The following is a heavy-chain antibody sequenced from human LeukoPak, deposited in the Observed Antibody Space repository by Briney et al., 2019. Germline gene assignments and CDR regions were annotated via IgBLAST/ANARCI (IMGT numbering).Heavy chain of an antibody. Sequence: ASVKVSCKASGYTFTGYYMHWVRQAPGQGLEWMGWISPNSGGTNYAQKFQGRVTMTRDTSISTAYMELSRLRSDDTAVYYCASEGQVLLYERGGYFDYWGQGTLVTVSS. CDR3: ASEGQVLLYERGGYFDY. V-gene: IGHV1-2*02. D-gene: IGHD3-10*01. CDR1: GYTFTGYY. CDR2: ISPNSGGT. J-gene: IGHJ4*02.